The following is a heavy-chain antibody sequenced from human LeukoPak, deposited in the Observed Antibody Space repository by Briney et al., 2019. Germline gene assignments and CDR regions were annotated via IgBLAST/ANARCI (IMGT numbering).Heavy chain of an antibody. CDR3: ASSRDSGYPQPLDY. CDR2: TNHSGST. D-gene: IGHD5-12*01. Sequence: RPSETLSLTCAVYGGSFSGYYWSWIRQPPGKGLEWIGETNHSGSTNYNPSLKGRVTISVDTSKNQFSLKLSSVTAADTAVYYCASSRDSGYPQPLDYWGQGTLVTVSS. V-gene: IGHV4-34*01. J-gene: IGHJ4*02. CDR1: GGSFSGYY.